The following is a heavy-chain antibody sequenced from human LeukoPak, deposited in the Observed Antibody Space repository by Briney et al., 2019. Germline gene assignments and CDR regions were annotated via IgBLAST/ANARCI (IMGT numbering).Heavy chain of an antibody. CDR1: GGSFSGYY. J-gene: IGHJ4*02. V-gene: IGHV4-34*01. CDR2: INHSGST. Sequence: SETLSLTCAVYGGSFSGYYWSWIRQPPGKGLEWIGEINHSGSTNYNPSLKSRVTTSVDTYKNQYSLKLSSETAADTAVYYCARGAGFYAGNRGIDYWGQGTLVTVSS. CDR3: ARGAGFYAGNRGIDY. D-gene: IGHD3-10*01.